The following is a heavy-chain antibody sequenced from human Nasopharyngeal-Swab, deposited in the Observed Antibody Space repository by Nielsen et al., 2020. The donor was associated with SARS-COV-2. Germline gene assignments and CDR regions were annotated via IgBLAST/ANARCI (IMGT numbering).Heavy chain of an antibody. Sequence: GSLRLSCTVSGGSISSSSYYWGWILQPPGKGLEWIGSIYFSGSTYYNPSLKSRVTISVDTSKNQFSLKLSSVTAADTAVYYCARGGAVPTAWYFDLWGRGTLVTVSS. J-gene: IGHJ2*01. CDR2: IYFSGST. CDR3: ARGGAVPTAWYFDL. CDR1: GGSISSSSYY. D-gene: IGHD4/OR15-4a*01. V-gene: IGHV4-39*07.